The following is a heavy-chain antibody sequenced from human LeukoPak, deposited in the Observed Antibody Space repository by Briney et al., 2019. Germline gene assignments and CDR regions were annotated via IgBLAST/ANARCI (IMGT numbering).Heavy chain of an antibody. CDR2: IRQLGSEI. CDR1: GFTVESYW. Sequence: PGGSLRLSRVASGFTVESYWRSWYRQVPGRGREGGANIRQLGSEIYYVDSVRGAFTICRDDANSALFLHMSSVRADDAGVYYCARVLSVALAASHWGRGTLVAVSS. J-gene: IGHJ4*02. D-gene: IGHD2-15*01. V-gene: IGHV3-7*01. CDR3: ARVLSVALAASH.